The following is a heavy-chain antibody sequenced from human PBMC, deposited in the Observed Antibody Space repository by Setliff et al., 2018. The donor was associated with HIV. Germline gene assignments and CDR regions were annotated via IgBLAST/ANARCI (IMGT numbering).Heavy chain of an antibody. J-gene: IGHJ4*02. CDR1: GGSFSDNY. CDR2: IYHTGST. D-gene: IGHD3-22*01. V-gene: IGHV4-34*01. Sequence: PSETLSLTCAVYGGSFSDNYWGWIRQSPGKGLEWIGNIYHTGSTYYTPSLKSRVTISVDASKNQFSLKLSSVTAADTAVYYCASLPPLYDSSGYYFDYWGQGTLVTVSS. CDR3: ASLPPLYDSSGYYFDY.